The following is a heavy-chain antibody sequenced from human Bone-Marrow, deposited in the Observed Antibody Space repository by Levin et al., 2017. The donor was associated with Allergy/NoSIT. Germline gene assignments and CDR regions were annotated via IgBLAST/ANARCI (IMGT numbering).Heavy chain of an antibody. CDR1: GGPISNYY. J-gene: IGHJ6*02. D-gene: IGHD2-2*01. Sequence: SETLSLTCTVSGGPISNYYWSWIRQPPGKGLEWIGYIYNSEITNYKSSLKSRVTISVDTSKAQFSLKLSSVTAADTAVYYYANMPPDDGMDFWGQGTTVTVSS. CDR2: IYNSEIT. CDR3: ANMPPDDGMDF. V-gene: IGHV4-59*01.